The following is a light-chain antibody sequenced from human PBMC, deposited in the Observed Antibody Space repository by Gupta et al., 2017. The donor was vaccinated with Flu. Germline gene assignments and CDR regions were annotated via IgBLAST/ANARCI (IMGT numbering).Light chain of an antibody. CDR1: STDVGGNDY. CDR2: DVR. CDR3: CCFTGNYWV. Sequence: QSALTQPRSVSGPPGQSVTISCTGSSTDVGGNDYVLWLRQNPGKAPRLMMYDVRQRPSGVPDRFFGSKSGNTASLTISGLRAEDEADYYCCCFTGNYWVFGGGTKLTVL. V-gene: IGLV2-11*01. J-gene: IGLJ3*02.